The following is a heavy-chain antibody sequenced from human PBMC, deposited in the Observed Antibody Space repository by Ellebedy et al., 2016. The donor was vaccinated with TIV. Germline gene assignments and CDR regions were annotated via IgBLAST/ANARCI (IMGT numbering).Heavy chain of an antibody. Sequence: SETLSLTCTVSGGSISSSTQYWNWIRQPPGKGLEWIGYVHYSGSAYYNPSLKSRVTIPVDTSKNQFSLRLSSVTVADTAVYFCASSSPHNWFFHLWGRGTLVTVSS. CDR1: GGSISSSTQY. V-gene: IGHV4-30-4*01. CDR3: ASSSPHNWFFHL. J-gene: IGHJ2*01. CDR2: VHYSGSA. D-gene: IGHD6-6*01.